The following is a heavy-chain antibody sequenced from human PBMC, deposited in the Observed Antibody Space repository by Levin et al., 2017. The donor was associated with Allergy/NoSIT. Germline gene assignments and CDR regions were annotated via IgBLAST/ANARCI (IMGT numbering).Heavy chain of an antibody. CDR3: VSRQLVGATSGTIVY. J-gene: IGHJ4*02. CDR2: ISGSGGST. Sequence: GESLKISCAASGFTFSSYAMSWVRQAPGKGLEWVSAISGSGGSTYYADSVKGRFTISRDNSKNTLYLQMNSLRAEDTAVYYCVSRQLVGATSGTIVYWGQGTLVTVSS. CDR1: GFTFSSYA. D-gene: IGHD1-26*01. V-gene: IGHV3-23*01.